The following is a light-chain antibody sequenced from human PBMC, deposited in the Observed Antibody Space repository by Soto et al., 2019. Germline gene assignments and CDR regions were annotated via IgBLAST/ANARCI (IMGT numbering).Light chain of an antibody. CDR3: QQYGISPLT. V-gene: IGKV3-20*01. CDR1: QSVSSSY. CDR2: GAS. J-gene: IGKJ1*01. Sequence: EIVLTQYPGTLSLSPGERATLSCRASQSVSSSYLAWYQQKPGQAPRLLIYGASSRATGIPDRFSGSGSGTDFTLTSSRLEPEDFAVYYCQQYGISPLTFGQGTKVEIK.